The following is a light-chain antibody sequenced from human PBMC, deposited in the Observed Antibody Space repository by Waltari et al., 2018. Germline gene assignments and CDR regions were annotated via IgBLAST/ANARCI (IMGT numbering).Light chain of an antibody. CDR3: HSYDIGLTAWV. CDR2: GNT. V-gene: IGLV1-40*01. Sequence: QSVLTQPPSVSGAPGQRVTIPCPGSSPNIGPGYDVPWYRHLPGPAPKLLMFGNTNRPSGVPDRFSGSKSGASASLAITGLQAEDEAVYYCHSYDIGLTAWVFGGGTKLTVL. CDR1: SPNIGPGYD. J-gene: IGLJ3*02.